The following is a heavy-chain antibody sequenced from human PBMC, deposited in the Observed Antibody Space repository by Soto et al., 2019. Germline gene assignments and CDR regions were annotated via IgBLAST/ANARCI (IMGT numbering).Heavy chain of an antibody. CDR3: GTMPIVVEPAPMDV. J-gene: IGHJ6*02. CDR1: GGSISSGYYY. CDR2: IYYSGST. D-gene: IGHD2-2*01. V-gene: IGHV4-30-4*01. Sequence: SETLSLTCSVSGGSISSGYYYWSWIRQPPGKGLEWIGNIYYSGSTSYNASLKSRTSISADPSNNQFSLKLHSLTAADTAVYFCGTMPIVVEPAPMDVWGPGTSVTVSS.